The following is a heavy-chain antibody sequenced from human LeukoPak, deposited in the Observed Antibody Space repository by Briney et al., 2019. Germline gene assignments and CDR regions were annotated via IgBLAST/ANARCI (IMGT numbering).Heavy chain of an antibody. CDR1: GDSISNSYY. CDR3: AREKQGFDP. V-gene: IGHV4-38-2*02. J-gene: IGHJ5*02. CDR2: IYHSGST. Sequence: KPSETLSLTCAVSGDSISNSYYWGWIRQPPGKGLEWIGSIYHSGSTYYNPSLKSRVTISVDMSKNQFSLKLSSVTAADTAVYYCAREKQGFDPWGQGTLVTVSS.